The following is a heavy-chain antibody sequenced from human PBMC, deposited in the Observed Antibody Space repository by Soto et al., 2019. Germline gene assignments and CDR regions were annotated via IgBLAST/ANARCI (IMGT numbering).Heavy chain of an antibody. J-gene: IGHJ4*02. D-gene: IGHD3-22*01. Sequence: QVQLVQSGAEVKKPGSSVKVSCKASGGTFSSYTISWVRQAPGQGLEWMGRIIPILGIANYAQKFQGRVTITADKSTSTAYMELSSRRSEDTAVYYCARGTAQHYDSSGYYNPESELDYWGQGTLVTVSS. CDR3: ARGTAQHYDSSGYYNPESELDY. CDR1: GGTFSSYT. V-gene: IGHV1-69*02. CDR2: IIPILGIA.